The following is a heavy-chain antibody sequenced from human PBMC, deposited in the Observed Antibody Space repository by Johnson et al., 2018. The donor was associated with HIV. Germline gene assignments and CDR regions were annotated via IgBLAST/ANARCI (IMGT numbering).Heavy chain of an antibody. V-gene: IGHV3-64*01. CDR1: GFTFSSYA. CDR3: ARSPRAAEGAFDI. J-gene: IGHJ3*02. D-gene: IGHD6-13*01. Sequence: VQLVESGGGVVQPGGSLRLSCAASGFTFSSYAMNWVRQAPGKGLEWVSAISSNGDSTYYANSVKGRFTISRHNSKNTLYLQMGSLRAEDTAVYYCARSPRAAEGAFDIWGQGTMVTVSS. CDR2: ISSNGDST.